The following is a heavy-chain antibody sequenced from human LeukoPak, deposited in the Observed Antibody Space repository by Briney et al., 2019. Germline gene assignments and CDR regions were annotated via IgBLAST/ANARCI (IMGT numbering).Heavy chain of an antibody. J-gene: IGHJ3*02. Sequence: GGSLRLSCAASGFTFSNYVMSWVRQAPGKGLEWVSGISGSGGRTYDADSVKGRFTISRDNAKNSLYLQMNSLRAEDTAVYYCARDQWIQLWLTQVYRDDALDTWGQGTMVTVSS. D-gene: IGHD5-18*01. CDR1: GFTFSNYV. CDR3: ARDQWIQLWLTQVYRDDALDT. CDR2: ISGSGGRT. V-gene: IGHV3-23*01.